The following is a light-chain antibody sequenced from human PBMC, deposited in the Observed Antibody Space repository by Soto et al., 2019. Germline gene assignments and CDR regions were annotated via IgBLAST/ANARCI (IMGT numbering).Light chain of an antibody. J-gene: IGLJ1*01. V-gene: IGLV2-8*01. Sequence: QSALIQPPSVSGSPGQSVTISCTGTSSDVGGYKYVSWYQQHPGKAPKLMIYEVSKRPSGVPDRFSGSKSGNTASLTVSGLQAEDEADYYCSSYAGSNTDYVFGTGTKVTVL. CDR3: SSYAGSNTDYV. CDR2: EVS. CDR1: SSDVGGYKY.